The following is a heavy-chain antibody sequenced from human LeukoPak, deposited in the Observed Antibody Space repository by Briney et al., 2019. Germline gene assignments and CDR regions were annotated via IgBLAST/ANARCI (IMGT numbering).Heavy chain of an antibody. V-gene: IGHV3-30*18. J-gene: IGHJ4*02. CDR2: ISYDGSNK. CDR3: AKVSSSWLSWVDY. CDR1: GFTFSSYG. D-gene: IGHD6-13*01. Sequence: GGSLRLSCAASGFTFSSYGMHWVRQAPGKGLEWVAVISYDGSNKYYADSVKGRFTISRDNSKNTLYLQMNSLRAEDTAVYYCAKVSSSWLSWVDYWGQGTLVTVSS.